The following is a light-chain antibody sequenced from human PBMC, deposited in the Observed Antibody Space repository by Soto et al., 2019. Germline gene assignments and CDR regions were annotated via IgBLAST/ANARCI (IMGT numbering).Light chain of an antibody. J-gene: IGKJ1*01. CDR2: GAS. V-gene: IGKV3-15*01. CDR3: HHYNNWPRT. CDR1: ESVSSN. Sequence: EIVMTQSPATLSVSPGERVTLSCRASESVSSNLAWYQQKPGQAPRLLIYGASTRATGIPARFSGSGSGTDFTLTISGLQSEDSAVYYCHHYNNWPRTFGRGTKVEIK.